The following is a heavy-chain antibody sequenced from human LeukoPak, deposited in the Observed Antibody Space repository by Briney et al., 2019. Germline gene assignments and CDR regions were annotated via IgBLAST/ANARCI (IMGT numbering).Heavy chain of an antibody. Sequence: KPGGSLRLSCAASGFTFSSYAMSWVRQAPGKGLEWVSAISGSGGSTYYADSVKGRFTISRDNSKNTLYLQMNSLRAEDTAVYYCAKDALYCSGGSCYPYYFDYWGQGTLVTVSS. CDR1: GFTFSSYA. CDR2: ISGSGGST. CDR3: AKDALYCSGGSCYPYYFDY. J-gene: IGHJ4*02. D-gene: IGHD2-15*01. V-gene: IGHV3-23*01.